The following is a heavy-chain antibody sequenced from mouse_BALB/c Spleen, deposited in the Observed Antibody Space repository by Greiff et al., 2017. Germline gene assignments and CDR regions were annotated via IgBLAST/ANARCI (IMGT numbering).Heavy chain of an antibody. CDR1: GYSITSDYA. Sequence: VQLKESGPGLVKPSQSLSLTCTVTGYSITSDYAWNWIRQFPGNKLEWMGYISYSGSTSYNPSLKSRISITRDTSKNQFFLQLNSVTTEDTATYYCARRVLPYYAMDYWGQGTSVTVSS. J-gene: IGHJ4*01. V-gene: IGHV3-2*02. D-gene: IGHD1-1*01. CDR2: ISYSGST. CDR3: ARRVLPYYAMDY.